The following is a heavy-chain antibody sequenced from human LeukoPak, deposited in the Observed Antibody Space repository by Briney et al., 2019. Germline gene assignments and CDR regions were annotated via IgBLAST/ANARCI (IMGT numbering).Heavy chain of an antibody. J-gene: IGHJ4*02. V-gene: IGHV4-39*01. Sequence: SDYWMSWVRQPPGKGLEWIGSIYYSGSTYYNPSLKSRVTISVDTSKNQFSLKLSSVTAADTAVYYCARHGVGTTTTLFDYWGQGTLVTVSS. CDR3: ARHGVGTTTTLFDY. CDR1: SDY. CDR2: IYYSGST. D-gene: IGHD1-26*01.